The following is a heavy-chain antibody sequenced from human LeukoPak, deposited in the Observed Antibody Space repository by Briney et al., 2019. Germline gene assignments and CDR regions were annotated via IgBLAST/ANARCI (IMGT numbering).Heavy chain of an antibody. J-gene: IGHJ6*03. CDR1: GFTFSSYA. D-gene: IGHD4-17*01. V-gene: IGHV3-23*01. Sequence: GGSLRLSCAASGFTFSSYAMSWVRQAPGKGLEWVSAISGSGGSTYYADSVKGRFTISRDNSKNTLYLQMNSLRAEDTAVYYCAKGGGDGDYTNYYYYYYMDVWGKGTTVTVSS. CDR2: ISGSGGST. CDR3: AKGGGDGDYTNYYYYYYMDV.